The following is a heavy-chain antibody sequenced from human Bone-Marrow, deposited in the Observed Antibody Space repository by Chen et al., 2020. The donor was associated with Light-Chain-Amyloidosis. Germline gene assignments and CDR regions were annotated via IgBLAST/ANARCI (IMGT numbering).Heavy chain of an antibody. CDR2: IYYSGST. CDR1: GGSISSSSYY. V-gene: IGHV4-39*01. Sequence: QLQLQESGPGLVKPSETLSLTCTVSGGSISSSSYYWGWIRQPPGKGLEWIGSIYYSGSTYYNPSLKSRVTISVDTSKNQFSLKLSSVTAADTAVYYCARHKHSSSWYQNWFDPWGQGTLVTVSS. D-gene: IGHD6-13*01. CDR3: ARHKHSSSWYQNWFDP. J-gene: IGHJ5*02.